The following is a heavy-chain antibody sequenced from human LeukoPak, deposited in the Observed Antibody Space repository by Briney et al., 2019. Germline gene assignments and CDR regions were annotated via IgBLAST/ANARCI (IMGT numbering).Heavy chain of an antibody. Sequence: GGSLRLSCAASGFTFSSYPMHWIRQAPGKGLEWVAVISYDGSNKYYADSVKGRFTISRDNSKNTLSLQMNSLRGEDAAVYYCARDRRSCSSTSCLHNYYYYYGMDVWGQGTTVTVSS. D-gene: IGHD2-2*01. V-gene: IGHV3-30*04. CDR2: ISYDGSNK. J-gene: IGHJ6*02. CDR1: GFTFSSYP. CDR3: ARDRRSCSSTSCLHNYYYYYGMDV.